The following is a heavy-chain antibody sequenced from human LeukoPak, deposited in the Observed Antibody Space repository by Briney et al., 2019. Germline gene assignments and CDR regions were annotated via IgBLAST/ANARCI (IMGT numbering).Heavy chain of an antibody. J-gene: IGHJ4*02. CDR1: GGSISSGGYY. D-gene: IGHD3-10*01. CDR2: IYYSGST. V-gene: IGHV4-31*03. Sequence: PSETLSFTGTVSGGSISSGGYYWSWIRQHPGKGLEWIGYIYYSGSTYYNPSLKSRVTISVDTSKNQFSLKLSSVTAADTAVYYCARVIYYGSGSYYFDYWGQGSLVTVSS. CDR3: ARVIYYGSGSYYFDY.